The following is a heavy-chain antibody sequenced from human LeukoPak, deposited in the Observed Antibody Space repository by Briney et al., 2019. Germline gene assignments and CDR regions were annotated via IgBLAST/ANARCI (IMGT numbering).Heavy chain of an antibody. V-gene: IGHV1-2*02. Sequence: ASVKVSCKASGYTFTGYYMHWVRQAPGQGLEWMGWINPNSGGTNYAQKFQGRVTMTRDTSTSTVYMELSSLRSEDTAVYYCARVDLGYCSGGSCYGGGFDPWGQGTLVTVSS. CDR2: INPNSGGT. J-gene: IGHJ5*02. CDR1: GYTFTGYY. D-gene: IGHD2-15*01. CDR3: ARVDLGYCSGGSCYGGGFDP.